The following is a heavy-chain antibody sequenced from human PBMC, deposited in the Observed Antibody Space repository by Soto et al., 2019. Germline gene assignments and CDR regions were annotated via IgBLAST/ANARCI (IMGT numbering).Heavy chain of an antibody. CDR2: ISYDGSNK. CDR3: ARDAAHYGSGSYPIFDY. V-gene: IGHV3-30-3*01. D-gene: IGHD3-10*01. J-gene: IGHJ4*02. CDR1: GFTFSSYA. Sequence: GGSLRLSCAASGFTFSSYAMHWVRQAPGKGLEWVAVISYDGSNKYYADSVKGRFTISRDNSKNTLYLQMNSLRAEDTAVYYCARDAAHYGSGSYPIFDYWGQGTLVTVSS.